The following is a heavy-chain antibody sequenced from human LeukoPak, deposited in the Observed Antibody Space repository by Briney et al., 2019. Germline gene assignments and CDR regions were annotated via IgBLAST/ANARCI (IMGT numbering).Heavy chain of an antibody. V-gene: IGHV3-23*01. D-gene: IGHD3-10*01. CDR1: GFTFSSYA. J-gene: IGHJ4*02. CDR2: ISGSGGST. Sequence: GGTLRLSCAASGFTFSSYAMSWVRLAPGKGLEWVSAISGSGGSTYYADSVKGRFTISRDNSKNTLYLQMNSLRAEDTAVYYCAKVRGLLWFGELLYDDWGQGTLVTVSS. CDR3: AKVRGLLWFGELLYDD.